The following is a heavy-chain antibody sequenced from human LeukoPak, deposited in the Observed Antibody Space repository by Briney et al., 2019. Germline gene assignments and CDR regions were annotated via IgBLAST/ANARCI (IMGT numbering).Heavy chain of an antibody. CDR1: GYTFTSYG. V-gene: IGHV1-18*01. J-gene: IGHJ3*02. CDR2: ISAYNGNT. Sequence: GASVKVSCKASGYTFTSYGISWVRQAPGQGLEWMGWISAYNGNTNYAQKLQGRVTMTTDTSTSTAYMELRSLRSDDTAVYYCAVNGGDTAMPDDAFDIWGQGTMVTVSS. D-gene: IGHD5-18*01. CDR3: AVNGGDTAMPDDAFDI.